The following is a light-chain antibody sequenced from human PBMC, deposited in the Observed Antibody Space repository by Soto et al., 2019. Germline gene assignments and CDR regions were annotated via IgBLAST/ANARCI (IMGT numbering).Light chain of an antibody. CDR1: QSISGW. Sequence: DIQMTQSPSSLSASVGDRVTITCRASQSISGWLAWYQQKPGEAPKVLIYDASSLESGVPSRFSGSGSGTEFTLTISSLQPDDFATYYCRHYDSYPWAFGQGTKVEIK. V-gene: IGKV1-5*01. CDR2: DAS. J-gene: IGKJ1*01. CDR3: RHYDSYPWA.